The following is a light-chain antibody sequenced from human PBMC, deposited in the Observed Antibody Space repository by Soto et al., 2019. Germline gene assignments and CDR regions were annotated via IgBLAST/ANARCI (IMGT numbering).Light chain of an antibody. J-gene: IGLJ2*01. Sequence: QSALTQPASVSGSPGQSITISCTGISSDVGGYNYVSWYQQYPGKAPKVMIYEVTNRPSGVSNRFSGSKSGNTASLTTSGLQAVDEADYYCISYTSSNTLIFGGGTKVTVL. V-gene: IGLV2-14*01. CDR3: ISYTSSNTLI. CDR1: SSDVGGYNY. CDR2: EVT.